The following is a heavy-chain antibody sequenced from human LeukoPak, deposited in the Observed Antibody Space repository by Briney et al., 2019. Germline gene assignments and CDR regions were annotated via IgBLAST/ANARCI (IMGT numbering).Heavy chain of an antibody. V-gene: IGHV3-48*03. J-gene: IGHJ4*02. CDR3: ATYPSSSGWYSGDPNDY. CDR2: ISSSGSTI. CDR1: GFTFSSYE. D-gene: IGHD6-19*01. Sequence: GGSLRLSCAASGFTFSSYEMNWVRQAPGKGLEWVSYISSSGSTIYYADSVKGRFTISRDNAKNSLYLQMNSLRAEDTAVYYCATYPSSSGWYSGDPNDYWGQGTLVTVSS.